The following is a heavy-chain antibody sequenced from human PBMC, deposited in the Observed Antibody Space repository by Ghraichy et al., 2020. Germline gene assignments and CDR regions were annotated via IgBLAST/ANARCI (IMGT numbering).Heavy chain of an antibody. CDR2: ISSSSSYI. CDR3: ARDLEPGQDY. V-gene: IGHV3-21*01. D-gene: IGHD1-14*01. Sequence: GGSLRLSCAASGFTLSSYYTRCGSQAPGKGLEWVSSISSSSSYIYYADSVKGRFTISRDNAKNSLYLQMNSLRAEDTAVYYCARDLEPGQDYWGQGTLVTVSS. CDR1: GFTLSSYY. J-gene: IGHJ4*02.